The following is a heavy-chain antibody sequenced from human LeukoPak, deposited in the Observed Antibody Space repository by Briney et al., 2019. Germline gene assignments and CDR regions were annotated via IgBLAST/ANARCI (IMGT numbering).Heavy chain of an antibody. V-gene: IGHV1-2*02. D-gene: IGHD1-20*01. J-gene: IGHJ4*02. Sequence: ASVKVSCKASGYTFTGYYMHWVRQAPGQGLEWMGWINPNSGGTNYAQKFQGRVTMTGDTSISTAYMELSRLRSDDTAVYYCARAPQYNWNDAFDYWGQGTLVTVSS. CDR2: INPNSGGT. CDR3: ARAPQYNWNDAFDY. CDR1: GYTFTGYY.